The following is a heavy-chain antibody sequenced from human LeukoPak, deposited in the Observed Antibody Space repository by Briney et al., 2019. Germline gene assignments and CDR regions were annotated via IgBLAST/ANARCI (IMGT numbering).Heavy chain of an antibody. D-gene: IGHD6-13*01. CDR2: IKSKTDGGTT. Sequence: PGGSLRLSCAASGFTFSNAWMSWVRQAPGKGLEWVGRIKSKTDGGTTDYAAPVKGRFTISRDDSKNTLYLQMNSLKTEDTAVYYCTTDPPYSSSWYVRFDYWGQGTLVTVSS. J-gene: IGHJ4*02. CDR1: GFTFSNAW. CDR3: TTDPPYSSSWYVRFDY. V-gene: IGHV3-15*01.